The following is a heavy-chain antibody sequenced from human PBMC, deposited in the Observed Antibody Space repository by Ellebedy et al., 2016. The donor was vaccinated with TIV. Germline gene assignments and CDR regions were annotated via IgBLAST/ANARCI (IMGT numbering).Heavy chain of an antibody. D-gene: IGHD3-22*01. CDR1: GGSISSYY. CDR3: ARDSFDSSGYYPFWDY. J-gene: IGHJ4*02. CDR2: IYTSGST. Sequence: MPSETLSLTCTVSGGSISSYYWSWIRQPAGKGLEWIGRIYTSGSTNYNPSLKSRVTMSVDTSKNQFSLKLSSVTAADTAVYYCARDSFDSSGYYPFWDYWGQGTLVTVSS. V-gene: IGHV4-4*07.